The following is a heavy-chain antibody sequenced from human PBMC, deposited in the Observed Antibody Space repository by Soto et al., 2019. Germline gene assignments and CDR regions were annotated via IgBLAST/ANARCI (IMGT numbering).Heavy chain of an antibody. CDR3: ARRYGYSFDY. Sequence: QVQLQESAPGLVKPSETLSLTCTVSGGSISSYYWSWLRQPPGKGLEWIGYIYYSGSTNYNPSLKSRVTISVDTSKNQFSLQLSSVTAADTAVYYCARRYGYSFDYWGQGTLVTVSS. D-gene: IGHD1-1*01. CDR1: GGSISSYY. J-gene: IGHJ4*02. V-gene: IGHV4-59*08. CDR2: IYYSGST.